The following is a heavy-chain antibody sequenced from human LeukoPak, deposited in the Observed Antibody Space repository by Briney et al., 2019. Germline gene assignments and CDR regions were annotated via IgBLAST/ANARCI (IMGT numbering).Heavy chain of an antibody. CDR2: ISWSSGTL. CDR1: GFTFDDHS. V-gene: IGHV3-9*01. Sequence: GGSLRLSCVVSGFTFDDHSMHWVRQAPGKGLEWVSGISWSSGTLGYADSVKGRFTISRDNAKNSLYLQMNSLRAEDTAVYYCARAPIIPYSSGWYGGYWGQGTLVTVSS. D-gene: IGHD6-19*01. CDR3: ARAPIIPYSSGWYGGY. J-gene: IGHJ4*02.